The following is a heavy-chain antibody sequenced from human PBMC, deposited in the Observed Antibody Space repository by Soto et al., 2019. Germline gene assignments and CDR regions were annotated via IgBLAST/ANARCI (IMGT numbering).Heavy chain of an antibody. J-gene: IGHJ4*02. D-gene: IGHD6-13*01. CDR1: GGTFSSYT. V-gene: IGHV1-69*08. CDR2: IIPILGIA. Sequence: QVQLVQSGAEVKKPGSSVKVSCKASGGTFSSYTISWVRQAPGQGLEWMGRIIPILGIANYTQKFQGRVTITADKSTSTAYMELSSLRSEDTAVYYCARDPDSSSVGFDYWGQGTLVTVSS. CDR3: ARDPDSSSVGFDY.